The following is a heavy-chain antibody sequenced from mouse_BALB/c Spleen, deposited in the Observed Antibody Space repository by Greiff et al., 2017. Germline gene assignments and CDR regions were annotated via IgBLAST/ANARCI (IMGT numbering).Heavy chain of an antibody. J-gene: IGHJ4*01. Sequence: VQLKESGPGLVKPSQSLSLTCSVTGYSITSGYYCYWLRQLPGNKLEWVGYISYDGSNNYNPSLKNRISITRDTSKNQFFLKLNSVTTEDTATYDWARKYGNYGYALDYWGQGTSVTVSS. D-gene: IGHD2-10*02. CDR3: ARKYGNYGYALDY. CDR1: GYSITSGYY. CDR2: ISYDGSN. V-gene: IGHV3-6*02.